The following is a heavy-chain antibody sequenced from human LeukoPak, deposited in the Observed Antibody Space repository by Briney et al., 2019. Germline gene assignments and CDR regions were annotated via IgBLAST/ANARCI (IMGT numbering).Heavy chain of an antibody. CDR2: IYSDNT. V-gene: IGHV3-53*01. CDR1: GFTVSSNS. J-gene: IGHJ4*02. Sequence: GVSLRLSCTVSGFTVSSNSMSWVRQAPGKGLEWVSFIYSDNTHYSDSVKGRVTISRDNSKNTLYLQMNRLRSEDTAVYYCASYGGNSDFDYWGQGTLVTVSS. CDR3: ASYGGNSDFDY. D-gene: IGHD4-23*01.